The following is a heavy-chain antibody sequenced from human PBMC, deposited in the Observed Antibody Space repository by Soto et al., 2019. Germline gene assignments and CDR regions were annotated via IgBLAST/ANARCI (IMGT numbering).Heavy chain of an antibody. V-gene: IGHV3-9*01. J-gene: IGHJ4*02. D-gene: IGHD2-21*02. CDR1: GFSFDDFV. CDR3: AKGVATAVPALDY. Sequence: PGGSLRLSCEVSGFSFDDFVMNWVRQRPGKGLEWVSSVSWNSGAKLYADSVKGRFAISRDSAKKSVYLQMNSLRPDDTAFYYCAKGVATAVPALDYWGQGTLVTVSS. CDR2: VSWNSGAK.